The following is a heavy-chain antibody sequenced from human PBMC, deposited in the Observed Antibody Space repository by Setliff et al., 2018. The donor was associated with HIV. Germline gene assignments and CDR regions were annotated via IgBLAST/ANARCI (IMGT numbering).Heavy chain of an antibody. CDR3: ARDSGGWYPTGDYYYYYMDV. J-gene: IGHJ6*03. V-gene: IGHV3-48*01. D-gene: IGHD6-19*01. Sequence: PGGSLRLSCAASGFKFTSFSMNWVRQAPGKGLEWVSYISSSSSTIYYADSVKGRFTISRDNAKNSLYLQMNSLRAEDTAVYYCARDSGGWYPTGDYYYYYMDVWGKGTTVTVSS. CDR1: GFKFTSFS. CDR2: ISSSSSTI.